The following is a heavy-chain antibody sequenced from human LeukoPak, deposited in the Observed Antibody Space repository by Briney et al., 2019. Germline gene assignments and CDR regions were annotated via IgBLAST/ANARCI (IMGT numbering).Heavy chain of an antibody. CDR1: GGSISSSNW. Sequence: SETLSLTCAVSGGSISSSNWWSWVRQPPGKGLEWIGEIYHSGSTNYNPSLKSRVTISVDKSKNQFSLKLSSVTAADTAVYYCARGATMVRGVIALDYWGQGTLVTVSS. CDR3: ARGATMVRGVIALDY. D-gene: IGHD3-10*01. V-gene: IGHV4-4*02. CDR2: IYHSGST. J-gene: IGHJ4*02.